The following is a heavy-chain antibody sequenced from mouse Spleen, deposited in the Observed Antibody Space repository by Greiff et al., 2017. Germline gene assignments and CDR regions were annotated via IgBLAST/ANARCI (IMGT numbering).Heavy chain of an antibody. CDR2: ISSGGSYT. CDR1: GFTFSSYG. CDR3: ARTGTRGYFDY. J-gene: IGHJ2*01. Sequence: DVMLVESGGDLVKPGGSLKLSCAASGFTFSSYGMSWVRQTPDKRLEWVATISSGGSYTYYPDSVKGRFTISRDNAKNTLYLQMSSLKSEDTAMYYCARTGTRGYFDYWGQGTTLTVSS. V-gene: IGHV5-6*02. D-gene: IGHD4-1*01.